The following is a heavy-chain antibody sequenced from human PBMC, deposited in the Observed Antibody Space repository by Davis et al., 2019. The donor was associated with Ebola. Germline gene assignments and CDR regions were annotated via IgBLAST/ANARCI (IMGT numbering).Heavy chain of an antibody. J-gene: IGHJ3*01. V-gene: IGHV3-21*01. CDR3: ARLPRGGYKDYDPGDVINDAFSV. D-gene: IGHD5-12*01. CDR1: GFTFSDYG. Sequence: GGSLRLSCEASGFTFSDYGMTWVRQAPGKGLEWVSSISSSGSCIYYADSVRGRFTLSRDNTKKSLYLQMNNLRAEDTAVYYCARLPRGGYKDYDPGDVINDAFSVWGQGKMVTVSS. CDR2: ISSSGSCI.